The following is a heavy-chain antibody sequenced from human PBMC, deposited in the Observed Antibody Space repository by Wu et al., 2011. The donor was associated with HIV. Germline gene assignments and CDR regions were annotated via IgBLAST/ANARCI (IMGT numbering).Heavy chain of an antibody. D-gene: IGHD4/OR15-4a*01. J-gene: IGHJ5*02. CDR1: GYTFTSYD. Sequence: QVQLVQSGAEVKKPGASVKVSCKASGYTFTSYDINWVRQATGQGLEWMGWMNPNSGKTGYAQKFQGRVSITRNTSINTAYMELSSLRSDDTAVYYCARSPSRVDYNWLDPWGQGTLVTVSS. CDR3: ARSPSRVDYNWLDP. V-gene: IGHV1-8*01. CDR2: MNPNSGKT.